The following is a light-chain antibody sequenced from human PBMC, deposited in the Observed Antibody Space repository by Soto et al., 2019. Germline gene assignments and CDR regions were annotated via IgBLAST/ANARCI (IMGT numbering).Light chain of an antibody. V-gene: IGKV3-15*01. CDR3: QQYNNWPRT. J-gene: IGKJ1*01. CDR2: GPS. CDR1: QSVSSN. Sequence: EIVMTQSPATLSVSPGERATLSCMASQSVSSNLAWYQQKPGQAPRLLIYGPSTRATGIPARFSGSGSGTEFTLTISSLQSEDFSVYYCQQYNNWPRTFVQGTKVEIK.